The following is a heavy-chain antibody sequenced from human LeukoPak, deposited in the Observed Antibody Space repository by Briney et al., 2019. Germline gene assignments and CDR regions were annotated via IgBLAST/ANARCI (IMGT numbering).Heavy chain of an antibody. Sequence: GGSLRLSCAASGFTYISYSMNWVRQAPGKGLEWVSSISSSSSYIYYADSVKGRFTISRDNAKNSLYLQMNSLRAEDTAVYYCARESLAAAGLLDYWGQGTLVTVSS. V-gene: IGHV3-21*01. CDR2: ISSSSSYI. J-gene: IGHJ4*02. CDR1: GFTYISYS. CDR3: ARESLAAAGLLDY. D-gene: IGHD6-13*01.